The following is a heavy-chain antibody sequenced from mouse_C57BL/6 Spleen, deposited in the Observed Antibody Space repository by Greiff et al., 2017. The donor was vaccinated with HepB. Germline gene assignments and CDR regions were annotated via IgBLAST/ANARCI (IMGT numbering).Heavy chain of an antibody. Sequence: VQLQQPGAELVKPGASVKLSCKASGYTFTSYWMHWVKQRPGQGLEWIGMIHPNSGSTNYNEKFKSKATLTVDKSSSTAYMQLSSLTSEDSAVYYCARGDSSGYSFYAMDYWGQGTSVTVSS. D-gene: IGHD3-2*02. V-gene: IGHV1-64*01. CDR3: ARGDSSGYSFYAMDY. J-gene: IGHJ4*01. CDR1: GYTFTSYW. CDR2: IHPNSGST.